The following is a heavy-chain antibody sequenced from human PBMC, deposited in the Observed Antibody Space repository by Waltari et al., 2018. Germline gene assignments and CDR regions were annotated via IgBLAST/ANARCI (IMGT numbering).Heavy chain of an antibody. J-gene: IGHJ4*02. CDR1: GCPISSYY. CDR2: IYHSGST. Sequence: QVQLQESGPGLVKPSETLSLTCTVSGCPISSYYWSWIRQPPGKGLEWIGYIYHSGSTNYNPSLKSRVTISVDTSKNQFSLKLSSVTAADTAVYYCARGGWHYFDYWGQGTLVTVSS. V-gene: IGHV4-59*01. D-gene: IGHD3-22*01. CDR3: ARGGWHYFDY.